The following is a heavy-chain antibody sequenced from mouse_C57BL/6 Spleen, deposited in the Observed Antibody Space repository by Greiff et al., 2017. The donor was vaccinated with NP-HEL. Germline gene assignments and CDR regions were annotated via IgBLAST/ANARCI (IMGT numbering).Heavy chain of an antibody. J-gene: IGHJ2*01. Sequence: QVQLQQSGAELVKPGASVKLSCKASGYTFTSYWMHWVKQRPGQGLEWIGMIHPNSGSTNYNEKVKSKATLTVDKSSSTAYMQLSSLTSEDSAVYYCASITTVVATGVELLYWGQGTTLTVSS. CDR1: GYTFTSYW. CDR2: IHPNSGST. V-gene: IGHV1-64*01. D-gene: IGHD1-1*01. CDR3: ASITTVVATGVELLY.